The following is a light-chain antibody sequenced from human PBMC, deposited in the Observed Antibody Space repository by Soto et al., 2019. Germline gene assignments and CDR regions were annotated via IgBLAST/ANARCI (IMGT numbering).Light chain of an antibody. Sequence: EIVMTQSPVTLSVSPGERATLSCRASQNISRSLAWYQQKPGQAPRLLIYDTSNRATGVPARFSGSGSGTDFTLTISSLEPEDCAIYYCQQRQYWPPITFGQGTRLEIK. CDR2: DTS. CDR3: QQRQYWPPIT. V-gene: IGKV3-11*01. J-gene: IGKJ5*01. CDR1: QNISRS.